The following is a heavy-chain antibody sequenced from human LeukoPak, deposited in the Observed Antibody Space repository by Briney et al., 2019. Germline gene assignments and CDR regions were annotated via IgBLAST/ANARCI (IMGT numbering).Heavy chain of an antibody. V-gene: IGHV3-23*01. CDR1: GFTFSSYA. J-gene: IGHJ6*02. CDR3: AKDPDNWNYGHPRRLNYYDYGMDV. CDR2: ISGSGGSK. Sequence: PGGSLRLPCAASGFTFSSYAMSWVRQAPGKGLGWGSAISGSGGSKNYADSVKGRFTISRDNSKNTLYLQMNSLRAEDTAVYYCAKDPDNWNYGHPRRLNYYDYGMDVWGQGTTVTVSS. D-gene: IGHD1-7*01.